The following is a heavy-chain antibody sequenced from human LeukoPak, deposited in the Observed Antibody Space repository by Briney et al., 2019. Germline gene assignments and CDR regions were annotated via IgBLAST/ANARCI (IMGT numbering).Heavy chain of an antibody. CDR1: GFTFSTYS. CDR3: CVWVQPYNAFDI. J-gene: IGHJ3*02. CDR2: ISSSSSHI. V-gene: IGHV3-21*04. Sequence: GGSLRLSCAASGFTFSTYSMIWVRQAPGKGLEWVSSISSSSSHIYYTDSVMGRFTVSRDNARSSLDLQMNSLRVEDTAVYYCCVWVQPYNAFDIWGQGTMVTVSS. D-gene: IGHD1-14*01.